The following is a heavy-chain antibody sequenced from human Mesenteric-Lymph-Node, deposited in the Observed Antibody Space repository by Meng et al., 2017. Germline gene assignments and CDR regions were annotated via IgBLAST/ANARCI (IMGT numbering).Heavy chain of an antibody. CDR1: GGSISSSNW. CDR3: AREGNYYDSSGLDY. Sequence: QGQLTEAGPGLVKPSGTLSLTCACSGGSISSSNWWSWVRQSPGKGLEWIGEIYHSGSTNYNPSLKSRVTISVDKSKNQFSLKLSSVTAADTAVYYCAREGNYYDSSGLDYWGQGTLVTVSS. V-gene: IGHV4-4*02. CDR2: IYHSGST. J-gene: IGHJ4*02. D-gene: IGHD3-22*01.